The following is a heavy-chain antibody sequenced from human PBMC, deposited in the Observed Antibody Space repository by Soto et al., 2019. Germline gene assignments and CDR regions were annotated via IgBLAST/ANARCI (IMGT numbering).Heavy chain of an antibody. Sequence: GSLILSCVVSGVSFSDYSMNWVRQAPGKGLEWVSLITGNSEYKYYAGSVKGRFTVSRDNAKNSLYLQMNSLTVEDTAVYYCARSGELLQTFDSWGQGTLVTVS. CDR1: GVSFSDYS. D-gene: IGHD1-26*01. V-gene: IGHV3-21*06. J-gene: IGHJ4*02. CDR3: ARSGELLQTFDS. CDR2: ITGNSEYK.